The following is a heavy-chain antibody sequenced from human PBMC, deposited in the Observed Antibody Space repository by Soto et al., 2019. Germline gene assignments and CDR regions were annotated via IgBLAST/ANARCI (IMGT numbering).Heavy chain of an antibody. Sequence: GGSLRLSCAASGFTFSSFAMSWVRQAPGKGLDWVSAISGSGGSTYSADSVKGRFTISRDNSKNTLYLQMSSLRAEDTAAYYCARGFSAGKRSPPAFCGQGSLVTVSS. CDR1: GFTFSSFA. V-gene: IGHV3-23*01. D-gene: IGHD6-13*01. CDR2: ISGSGGST. CDR3: ARGFSAGKRSPPAF. J-gene: IGHJ4*02.